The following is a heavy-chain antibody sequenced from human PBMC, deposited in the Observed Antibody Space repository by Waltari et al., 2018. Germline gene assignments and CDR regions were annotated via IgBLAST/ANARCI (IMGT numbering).Heavy chain of an antibody. CDR2: ISYDGNNK. CDR1: GFTFSNYA. D-gene: IGHD1-26*01. Sequence: QVQLVESGGGVVQPGQSLRLSCTVSGFTFSNYAIHWVRQAPGKGLEWVVVISYDGNNKYDADSVKGRFTIAIDNSKNTRYLQMNSLRAEDTAVYYCARDSSYSGTYYSLDYWGQGTLVTVSS. CDR3: ARDSSYSGTYYSLDY. V-gene: IGHV3-30-3*01. J-gene: IGHJ4*02.